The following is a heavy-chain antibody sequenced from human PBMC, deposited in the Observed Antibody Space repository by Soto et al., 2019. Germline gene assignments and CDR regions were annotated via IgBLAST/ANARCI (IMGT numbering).Heavy chain of an antibody. V-gene: IGHV3-11*01. D-gene: IGHD3-10*01. CDR1: GFTFSDYD. CDR2: ISGDAGTI. Sequence: GGSLRLSCAASGFTFSDYDMSWIRQAPGQGLEWLSYISGDAGTIYYADSVKGRFAISRDNAKSSLSLQMNSLRAEDTAVYYCARELSRSVHCYYWGQGDLVTVSS. J-gene: IGHJ4*02. CDR3: ARELSRSVHCYY.